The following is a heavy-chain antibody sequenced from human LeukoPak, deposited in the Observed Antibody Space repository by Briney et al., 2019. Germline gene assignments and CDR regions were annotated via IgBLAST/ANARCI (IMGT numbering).Heavy chain of an antibody. CDR2: IIPIFGTA. D-gene: IGHD2-15*01. V-gene: IGHV1-69*13. CDR3: ARGFCSGGSCYSWYYYGMDV. J-gene: IGHJ6*02. Sequence: SVKVSCKASGGTFSSYAISWVRQAPGQGLEWMGGIIPIFGTANYAQKFQGRVTVTADESTSTGYMELSSLSSEDTAVYYCARGFCSGGSCYSWYYYGMDVWGQGTTVTVSS. CDR1: GGTFSSYA.